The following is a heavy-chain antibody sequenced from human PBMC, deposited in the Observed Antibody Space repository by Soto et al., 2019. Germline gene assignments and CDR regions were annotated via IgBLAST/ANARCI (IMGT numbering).Heavy chain of an antibody. V-gene: IGHV4-39*01. Sequence: PSETLSLTCTVSGGSISSSSYYWGWIRQPPGKGLEWIGSIYYSGSTYYNPSLKSRVTISVDTSKNQFSLKLSSVTAADQAVFYCARGDYYGSGSPTYWGQGTLVTVSS. D-gene: IGHD3-10*01. J-gene: IGHJ4*02. CDR1: GGSISSSSYY. CDR3: ARGDYYGSGSPTY. CDR2: IYYSGST.